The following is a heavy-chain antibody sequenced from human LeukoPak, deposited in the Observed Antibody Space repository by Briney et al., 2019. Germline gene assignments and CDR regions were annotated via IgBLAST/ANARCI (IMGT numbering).Heavy chain of an antibody. CDR2: INSDGSST. J-gene: IGHJ5*02. CDR3: AREGDYANWFDP. D-gene: IGHD4-17*01. CDR1: GFTFSSYW. V-gene: IGHV3-74*01. Sequence: GGSLRLSCAASGFTFSSYWMHWVRQAPGKGLVWVSRINSDGSSTSYADSVKGRFTISRDNAKNTLYLQMNSLRAEDTAVYYCAREGDYANWFDPWGQGTLVTVSS.